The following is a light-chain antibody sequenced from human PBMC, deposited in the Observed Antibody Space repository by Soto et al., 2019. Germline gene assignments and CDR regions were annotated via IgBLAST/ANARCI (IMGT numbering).Light chain of an antibody. CDR2: AAS. V-gene: IGKV3-11*01. CDR3: QQRSNWPPYT. CDR1: QSVSRY. Sequence: EIVLTQSPATLSLSPGERATLSCRASQSVSRYFAWYQQKPGQAPRLLIYAASTRATGIPARFSGSGSGTDFTLTISSLEPEDFAVYYCQQRSNWPPYTFGQGTKLEIK. J-gene: IGKJ2*01.